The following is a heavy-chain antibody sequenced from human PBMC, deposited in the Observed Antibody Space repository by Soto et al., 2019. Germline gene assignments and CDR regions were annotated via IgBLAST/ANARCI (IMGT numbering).Heavy chain of an antibody. J-gene: IGHJ4*02. Sequence: SETLSLTCTVSGGSISSPNFYWSWIRQHPGKGLEWIGHIYYNGTTYYNPTLKSRVSISVDTSKNQFSLKLSSVTAADTAVYYCARGNVVPLDYWGQGTLVTVSS. CDR3: ARGNVVPLDY. CDR2: IYYNGTT. CDR1: GGSISSPNFY. V-gene: IGHV4-31*03. D-gene: IGHD2-21*01.